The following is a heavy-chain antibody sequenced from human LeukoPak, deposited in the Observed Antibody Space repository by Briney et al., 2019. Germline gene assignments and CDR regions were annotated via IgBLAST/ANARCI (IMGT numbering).Heavy chain of an antibody. Sequence: PGGSLRLSCAASGFTFSSYGMHWVRQAPGKGLEWVAVISYDGSNKYYADSVKGRFTISRDNSKNTLYLQMNSLRAEDTAVYYCAKPDYGDYVSDWGQGTLVTVSS. CDR1: GFTFSSYG. CDR2: ISYDGSNK. D-gene: IGHD4-17*01. V-gene: IGHV3-30*18. J-gene: IGHJ4*02. CDR3: AKPDYGDYVSD.